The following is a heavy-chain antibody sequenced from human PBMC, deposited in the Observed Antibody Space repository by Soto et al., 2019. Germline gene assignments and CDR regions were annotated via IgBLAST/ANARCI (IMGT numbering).Heavy chain of an antibody. CDR1: GLTFCSYG. CDR2: ISYDGSNK. CDR3: AKEWVYDSSGWSFDY. J-gene: IGHJ4*02. Sequence: GGSLRLSCAASGLTFCSYGMHGVRKAPGKGLEWVAVISYDGSNKYYADSVKGRFTISRDNSKNTLYLQMNSLRAEDTAVYYCAKEWVYDSSGWSFDYWGQGTLVTVSS. D-gene: IGHD3-22*01. V-gene: IGHV3-30*18.